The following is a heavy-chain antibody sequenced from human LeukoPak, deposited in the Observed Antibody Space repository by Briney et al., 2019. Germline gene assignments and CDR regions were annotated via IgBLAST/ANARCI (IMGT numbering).Heavy chain of an antibody. Sequence: SETLSLTCTVSGGSISSSSYYWGWIRQPPGKGLEWIGSIYYSGSTFYNPSLKSRVTISVDTSKNQFSLKLSSVTAADTAVYYCARGYSYGRNFYYYYYYMDVWGKGTTVTVSS. D-gene: IGHD5-18*01. CDR1: GGSISSSSYY. CDR3: ARGYSYGRNFYYYYYYMDV. J-gene: IGHJ6*03. CDR2: IYYSGST. V-gene: IGHV4-39*07.